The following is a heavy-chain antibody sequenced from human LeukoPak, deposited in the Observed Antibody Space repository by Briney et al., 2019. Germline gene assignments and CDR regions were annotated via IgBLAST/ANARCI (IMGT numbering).Heavy chain of an antibody. Sequence: PGGSLRISCSASGFTFSSYSMNWVRQAPGKGLEWVGRIKSKTDGGTADYAAPVKGRFTISRDDSKNTLYLQMNSLKTEDTAVYYCNSFDSSGARGGAGFDYWGQGTLVTVSS. J-gene: IGHJ4*02. D-gene: IGHD3-22*01. V-gene: IGHV3-15*07. CDR1: GFTFSSYS. CDR3: NSFDSSGARGGAGFDY. CDR2: IKSKTDGGTA.